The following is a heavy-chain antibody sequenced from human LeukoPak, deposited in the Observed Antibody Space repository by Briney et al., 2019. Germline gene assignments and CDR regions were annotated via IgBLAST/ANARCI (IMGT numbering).Heavy chain of an antibody. Sequence: PSETLSLTCAVYGGSSSGYYWSWIRQPPGKGLEWIGEINHSGSTNYNPSLKSRVTISVDTSKNQFSLKLSSVTAADTAVYYCAVKPRIAARPYGHWGQGTLVTVSS. D-gene: IGHD6-6*01. J-gene: IGHJ4*02. CDR1: GGSSSGYY. V-gene: IGHV4-34*01. CDR2: INHSGST. CDR3: AVKPRIAARPYGH.